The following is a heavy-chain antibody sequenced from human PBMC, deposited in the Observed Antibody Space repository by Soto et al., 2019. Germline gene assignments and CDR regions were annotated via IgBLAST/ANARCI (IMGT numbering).Heavy chain of an antibody. V-gene: IGHV1-69*01. Sequence: QVQLVQSGAEVKKPGSSVKVYCKASGGTFSSYAISWVRQAPGQGLEWMGGIIPIFGTANSAQKFQGRVTITADESTSTADMELSSLRSEDTAVDYCARDRLYYDSSGFSLDYWGQGTLVTVSS. CDR3: ARDRLYYDSSGFSLDY. CDR2: IIPIFGTA. CDR1: GGTFSSYA. D-gene: IGHD3-22*01. J-gene: IGHJ4*02.